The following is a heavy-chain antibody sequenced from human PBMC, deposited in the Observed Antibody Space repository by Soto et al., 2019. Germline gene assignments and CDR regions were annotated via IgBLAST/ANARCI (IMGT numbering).Heavy chain of an antibody. D-gene: IGHD5-12*01. CDR3: ARPTYDYYAPGAFDI. J-gene: IGHJ3*02. CDR2: IYYSGST. V-gene: IGHV4-59*08. Sequence: QVQLQESGPGLVKPSETLSLTCTVSGGSISSYYWSWIRQPPGTGLEWIGYIYYSGSTNYHPSLKSRITIAVDTSKNQFSLKLSAVTAADTAVYDCARPTYDYYAPGAFDIWGEGTMVTVSS. CDR1: GGSISSYY.